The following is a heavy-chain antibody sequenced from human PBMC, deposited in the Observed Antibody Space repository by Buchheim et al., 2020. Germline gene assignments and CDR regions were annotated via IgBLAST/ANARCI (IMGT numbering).Heavy chain of an antibody. CDR3: AKGDSPYYYDSSGYFAYYYYYYGMDV. CDR1: GFTFSSYA. D-gene: IGHD3-22*01. J-gene: IGHJ6*02. CDR2: ISGSGGST. V-gene: IGHV3-23*01. Sequence: EVQLLESGGGLVQPGGSLRLSCAASGFTFSSYAMSWVRQAPGKGLEWVSAISGSGGSTYYAVSVKGRFTISRDNSKNTLYLQMNSLRAEDTAVYYCAKGDSPYYYDSSGYFAYYYYYYGMDVWGQGTT.